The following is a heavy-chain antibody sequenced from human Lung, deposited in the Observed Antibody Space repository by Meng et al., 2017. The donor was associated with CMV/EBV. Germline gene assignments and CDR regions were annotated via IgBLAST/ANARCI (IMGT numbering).Heavy chain of an antibody. Sequence: EVQRAGSGGGLVQPGGSLRLSCEASGFIVSTKYMNWVRQAPGKGLEWVSVIYSGGSTYYTDSVKGRFTISRDNSKNTLYLQMNSLRTEDTAVYYCARGEVPAIIDYWGQGILVTVSS. D-gene: IGHD2-2*01. CDR3: ARGEVPAIIDY. CDR2: IYSGGST. CDR1: GFIVSTKY. J-gene: IGHJ4*02. V-gene: IGHV3-66*01.